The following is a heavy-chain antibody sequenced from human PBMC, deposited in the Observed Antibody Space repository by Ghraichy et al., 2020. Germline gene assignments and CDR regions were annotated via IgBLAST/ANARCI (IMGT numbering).Heavy chain of an antibody. V-gene: IGHV3-23*01. CDR2: ISGDGGTT. CDR1: GFTFSSYA. Sequence: GGSLRLSCAASGFTFSSYAMSWVRQAPGKGLEWVSGISGDGGTTYYADSVKGRFTISRDNSKNTLYLQINSLRAEDTAVYYCAKQLAGFCTGGSCFRGIDSSGHRTLVTVSS. J-gene: IGHJ5*01. D-gene: IGHD2-15*01. CDR3: AKQLAGFCTGGSCFRGIDS.